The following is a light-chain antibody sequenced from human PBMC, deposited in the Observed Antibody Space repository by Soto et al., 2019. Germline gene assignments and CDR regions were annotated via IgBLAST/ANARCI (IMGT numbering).Light chain of an antibody. V-gene: IGLV1-44*01. CDR3: AAWDDSLDGLV. CDR2: GNN. J-gene: IGLJ3*02. Sequence: QSVLTQPPSASGTPGQRVTISCSGSSSNIGSNTVNWYQQLPGTAPKLLIYGNNQRPSGVPDRFSGSKSGTSASLAISGLQSEDVADYYCAAWDDSLDGLVFGGGTKLTVL. CDR1: SSNIGSNT.